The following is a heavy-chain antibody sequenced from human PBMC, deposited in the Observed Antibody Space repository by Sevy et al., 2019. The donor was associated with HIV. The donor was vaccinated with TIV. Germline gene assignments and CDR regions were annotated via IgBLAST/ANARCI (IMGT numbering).Heavy chain of an antibody. D-gene: IGHD2-8*01. CDR1: GFTFSKYS. V-gene: IGHV3-23*01. CDR2: LSCGCGEI. CDR3: AREGCTKPHDY. J-gene: IGHJ4*02. Sequence: GGSLRLSCAASGFTFSKYSMSWVRQPPGNGLEWVSTLSCGCGEINYADSVKGRFTISRDNSKSSVYLQMNNLRPEDTAVYYCAREGCTKPHDYWGQGTLVTVSS.